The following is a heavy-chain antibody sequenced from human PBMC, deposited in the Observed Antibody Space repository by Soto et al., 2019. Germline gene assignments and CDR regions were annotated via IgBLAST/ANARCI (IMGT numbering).Heavy chain of an antibody. Sequence: EVQLLESGGGLVQPGESLRLSCVVSGFTFSSYAMRWVRQAPGKGLEWVSGVSGSGNRTYYADSVKGRFTISRDNSKNTLYLLMNSLRAEDTAVYNGAKDLGGAGAGTGLDYWGQGTLVTVSS. CDR2: VSGSGNRT. CDR3: AKDLGGAGAGTGLDY. V-gene: IGHV3-23*01. D-gene: IGHD6-19*01. CDR1: GFTFSSYA. J-gene: IGHJ4*02.